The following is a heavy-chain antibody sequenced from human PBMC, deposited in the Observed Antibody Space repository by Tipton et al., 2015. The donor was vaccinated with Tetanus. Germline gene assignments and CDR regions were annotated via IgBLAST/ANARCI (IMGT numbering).Heavy chain of an antibody. Sequence: SLRLSCAASGVAFSSFAMHGVRQAPGKGLEWVAVISYDGSKNNYADSVKGRFTISRDNSKNMLYLQMNSLTTEDTAVYYCAREWTSTVTSKYDYWGQGTLVTVSS. D-gene: IGHD4-17*01. CDR1: GVAFSSFA. CDR2: ISYDGSKN. CDR3: AREWTSTVTSKYDY. J-gene: IGHJ4*02. V-gene: IGHV3-30*04.